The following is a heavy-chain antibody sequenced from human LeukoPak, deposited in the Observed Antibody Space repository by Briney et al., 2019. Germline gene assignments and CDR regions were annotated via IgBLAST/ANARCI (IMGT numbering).Heavy chain of an antibody. V-gene: IGHV5-51*01. D-gene: IGHD6-13*01. J-gene: IGHJ3*02. CDR2: IYPGDSDT. Sequence: GESLKISCKASGYSFTSYWIGWVRQMPGKGLEWMGIIYPGDSDTRYSPSFQGQVTISVDKSISTAYLQWSSLKASDTALYYCAGFIAAAGYDAFDMWGQGTMVTVSS. CDR1: GYSFTSYW. CDR3: AGFIAAAGYDAFDM.